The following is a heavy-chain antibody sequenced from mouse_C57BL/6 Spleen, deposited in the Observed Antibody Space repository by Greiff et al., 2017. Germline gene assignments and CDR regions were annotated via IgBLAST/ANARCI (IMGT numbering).Heavy chain of an antibody. V-gene: IGHV5-4*01. CDR1: GFSFSSYA. CDR2: ISDGGSYT. J-gene: IGHJ1*03. D-gene: IGHD1-1*01. Sequence: EVQVVESGGGLVKPGGSLKLSCAASGFSFSSYAMSWVRQTPEKRLEWVATISDGGSYTYYPDNVKGRFTISRDNAKNNLYLQMSHLKSEDTAMYYCARDRYYGSRLRWYYDVWGTGTTVTVSS. CDR3: ARDRYYGSRLRWYYDV.